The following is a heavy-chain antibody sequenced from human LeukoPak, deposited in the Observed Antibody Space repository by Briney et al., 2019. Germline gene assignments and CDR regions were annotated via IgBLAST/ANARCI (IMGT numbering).Heavy chain of an antibody. V-gene: IGHV3-21*01. J-gene: IGHJ5*02. D-gene: IGHD2-2*01. CDR2: ISTSSRYI. CDR1: GFTPSNYD. CDR3: ARADCSSSTCYLRRSWFDP. Sequence: AGGSLRLFCAASGFTPSNYDMNWVRQAPGKGLECVSSISTSSRYIYYKDSVRGRFTISRDDAKNSLYLEMNSLRAEDTAVYYCARADCSSSTCYLRRSWFDPWGQGTLVTVSS.